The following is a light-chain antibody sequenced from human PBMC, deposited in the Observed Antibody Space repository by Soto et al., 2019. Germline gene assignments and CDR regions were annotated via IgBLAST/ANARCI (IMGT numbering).Light chain of an antibody. CDR1: SSDVGGYNY. J-gene: IGLJ2*01. Sequence: QSALTQPAYVSGSPGQSITISCTGTSSDVGGYNYVSWYQQHPGKAPKLMIYDVSNRPSGVSNRFSGSKSGNTASLTISGLQAEDEADYYCSSYTSRISRVVFGGGTKLTVL. CDR2: DVS. CDR3: SSYTSRISRVV. V-gene: IGLV2-14*01.